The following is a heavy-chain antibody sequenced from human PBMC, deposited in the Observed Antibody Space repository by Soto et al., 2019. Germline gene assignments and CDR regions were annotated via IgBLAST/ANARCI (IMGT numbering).Heavy chain of an antibody. D-gene: IGHD3-10*01. J-gene: IGHJ4*02. V-gene: IGHV1-69*02. CDR1: GGTFSSYT. CDR3: ARFALSPEPGDY. Sequence: QVQLVQSGAEVKKPGSSVKVSCKASGGTFSSYTISWVRQAPGQGLEWMGRIIPILGIANYAQKFQGRVTITADKSTSTAYMELSSLRSEDTAVYYCARFALSPEPGDYWGQGTLVTVSS. CDR2: IIPILGIA.